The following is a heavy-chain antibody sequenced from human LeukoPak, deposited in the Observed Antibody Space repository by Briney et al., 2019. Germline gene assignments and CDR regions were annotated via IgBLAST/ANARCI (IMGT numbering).Heavy chain of an antibody. D-gene: IGHD5-12*01. Sequence: SQTLSLTCAVSGGSISSGTYSWNWIRQPPGKGLEWVGYIFHSGSTYYSPSLKSRVTISVDTSKTQFSLKLSSVTAADTAMYYCARGYIDYPYFFDSWGQGALVTVSS. CDR2: IFHSGST. CDR3: ARGYIDYPYFFDS. CDR1: GGSISSGTYS. V-gene: IGHV4-30-2*01. J-gene: IGHJ4*02.